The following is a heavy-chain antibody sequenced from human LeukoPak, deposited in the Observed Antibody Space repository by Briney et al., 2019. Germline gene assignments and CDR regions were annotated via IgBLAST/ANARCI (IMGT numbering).Heavy chain of an antibody. J-gene: IGHJ4*02. CDR1: GSSISNSIYY. CDR3: ARSYYGSGSPMGYIDS. V-gene: IGHV4-39*01. D-gene: IGHD3-10*01. Sequence: SETLSLTCTVSGSSISNSIYYWGWIRQSPGTGLEWIGSVYFSGYTYYNPSLKSRVTISVETSKNQFSLRLSSVTAADTAVYYCARSYYGSGSPMGYIDSWGQGTLVTVSS. CDR2: VYFSGYT.